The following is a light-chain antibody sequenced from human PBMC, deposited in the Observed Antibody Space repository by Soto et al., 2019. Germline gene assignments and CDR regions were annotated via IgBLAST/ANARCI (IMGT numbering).Light chain of an antibody. J-gene: IGLJ2*01. CDR3: CSYAGSDIMI. V-gene: IGLV2-23*01. CDR2: EAF. Sequence: QSALTQPASVSGSPGQSITISCTGTNSNIGSYDLVSWFQQHPGEAPKLVIFEAFKRPSGVSNRFSASKSGNTASLTISGLQAEDEADYYCCSYAGSDIMIFGGWTKLTVL. CDR1: NSNIGSYDL.